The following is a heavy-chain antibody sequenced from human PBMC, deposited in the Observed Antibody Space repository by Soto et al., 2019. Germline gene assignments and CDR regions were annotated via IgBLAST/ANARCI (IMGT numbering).Heavy chain of an antibody. V-gene: IGHV3-23*01. CDR1: GFAFSSHP. CDR2: ISDGGDLT. J-gene: IGHJ3*02. D-gene: IGHD3-10*01. CDR3: ARRVIGSSRAFDI. Sequence: GGSLRLSCAASGFAFSSHPMSWVRQAPEKGLEWVAGISDGGDLTYNADSVRGRFTISRDNSRNTLYLQMDSLRAEDTAVYYCARRVIGSSRAFDIWGQGTMVTVSS.